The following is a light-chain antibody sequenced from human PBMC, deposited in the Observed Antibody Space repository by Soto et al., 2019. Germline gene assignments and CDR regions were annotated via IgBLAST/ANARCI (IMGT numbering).Light chain of an antibody. Sequence: QSALTQPASVSGSPGQSIAISCTGTSSDIGSYNYVSWYQHHPGKAPKLIIHEVSNRPSGISDHFSGSKSGNTASLTISGLQADDDADYYCSSHTTYSNRIFGTGTKVTVL. CDR1: SSDIGSYNY. CDR3: SSHTTYSNRI. V-gene: IGLV2-14*01. CDR2: EVS. J-gene: IGLJ1*01.